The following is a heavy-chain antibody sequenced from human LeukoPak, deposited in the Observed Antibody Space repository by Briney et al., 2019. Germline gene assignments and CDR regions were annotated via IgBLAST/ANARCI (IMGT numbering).Heavy chain of an antibody. CDR3: AREAEDIAVAGPYFDL. V-gene: IGHV4-59*01. CDR2: IYYSGST. CDR1: GGSISSYY. D-gene: IGHD6-19*01. Sequence: PSETLSLTCTVSGGSISSYYWSWIRQPPGKGLGWIGYIYYSGSTNYNPSLKSRVTISVDTSKNQFSLKLSSVTAADTAVYYCAREAEDIAVAGPYFDLWGRGTLVTVSS. J-gene: IGHJ2*01.